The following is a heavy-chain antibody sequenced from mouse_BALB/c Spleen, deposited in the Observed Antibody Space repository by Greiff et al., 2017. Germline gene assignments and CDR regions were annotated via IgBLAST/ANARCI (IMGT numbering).Heavy chain of an antibody. Sequence: VPLQQSGPELVKPGASVKMSCKASGYTFTSYVMHWVKQKPGQGLEWIGYINPYNDGTKYNEKFKGKATLTSDKSSSTAYMELSSLTSEDSAIYYCARGIYYGYDYCFDYRGQGTTLTVTS. V-gene: IGHV1-14*01. CDR2: INPYNDGT. CDR1: GYTFTSYV. CDR3: ARGIYYGYDYCFDY. J-gene: IGHJ2*01. D-gene: IGHD2-2*01.